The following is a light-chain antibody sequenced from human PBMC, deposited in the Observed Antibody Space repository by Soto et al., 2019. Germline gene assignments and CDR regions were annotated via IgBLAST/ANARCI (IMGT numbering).Light chain of an antibody. Sequence: EVVLTQSPATLSLSPGERATLSCRASQSVNTYLAWYQQKPGQPPRLLIHDASNRATGIPARFSGSGSGTYFILTIISREPEDVATYYCLQRMSCPPSTFGQGTRLEIK. V-gene: IGKV3-11*01. CDR2: DAS. J-gene: IGKJ5*01. CDR3: LQRMSCPPST. CDR1: QSVNTY.